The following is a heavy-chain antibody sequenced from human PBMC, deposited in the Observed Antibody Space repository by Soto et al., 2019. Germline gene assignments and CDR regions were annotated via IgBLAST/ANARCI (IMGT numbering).Heavy chain of an antibody. V-gene: IGHV3-48*03. CDR3: ARDSTDKIAVAVTFDY. CDR1: GFTFSSYE. J-gene: IGHJ4*02. D-gene: IGHD6-19*01. CDR2: ISSSGSII. Sequence: GGSLRLSCEASGFTFSSYEMNWVRQAPGKGLEWVSYISSSGSIIYYADSVKGRFTIPRDNAKNSLYLQMNSLRAEDTAVYYCARDSTDKIAVAVTFDYWGQGTLVTVSS.